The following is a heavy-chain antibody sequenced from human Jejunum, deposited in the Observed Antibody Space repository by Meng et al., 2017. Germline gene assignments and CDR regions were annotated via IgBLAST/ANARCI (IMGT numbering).Heavy chain of an antibody. CDR2: VSGDGGTT. Sequence: GESLKISCIASGFTFNNFAMSWVRQAPGKGLEWVSTVSGDGGTTYYADSVKGRFTISRDNSKNTLYVQMNNLRAEDTAVYFCASFPRDCTTDGCYLVHGYWGQGTLVTVSS. J-gene: IGHJ4*02. V-gene: IGHV3-23*01. D-gene: IGHD2-15*01. CDR1: GFTFNNFA. CDR3: ASFPRDCTTDGCYLVHGY.